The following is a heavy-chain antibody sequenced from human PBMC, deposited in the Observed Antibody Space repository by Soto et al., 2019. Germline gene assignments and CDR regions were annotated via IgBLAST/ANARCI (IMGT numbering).Heavy chain of an antibody. CDR2: IYHSGST. V-gene: IGHV4-4*03. J-gene: IGHJ2*01. Sequence: PPETLSPTCAVSGGSLSSSNWWCWVRQPPGKGLGWIWAIYHSGSTNYNPSLKSRVTISVDKSKNQFSLKLSSVTAADTAVYYCARVVVVTFGGVIVARYFDLWGRGTLVTVSS. CDR3: ARVVVVTFGGVIVARYFDL. CDR1: GGSLSSSNW. D-gene: IGHD3-16*02.